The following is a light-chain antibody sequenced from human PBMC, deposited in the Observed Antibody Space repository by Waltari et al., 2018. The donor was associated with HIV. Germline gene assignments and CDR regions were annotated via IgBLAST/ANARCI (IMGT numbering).Light chain of an antibody. Sequence: EIVLTQSPATLSLSRGERATLSCGASQSVSSSYLAWYQQKPGLAPRLLIYDASTRASGIPDRFSGSGSGTDFTLTISRLEPEDFAVYFCQQYGSSPVTFGQGTKVEI. V-gene: IGKV3D-20*01. CDR1: QSVSSSY. J-gene: IGKJ2*01. CDR2: DAS. CDR3: QQYGSSPVT.